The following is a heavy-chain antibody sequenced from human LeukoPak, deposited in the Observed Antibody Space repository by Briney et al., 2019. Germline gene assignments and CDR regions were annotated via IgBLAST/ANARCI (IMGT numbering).Heavy chain of an antibody. CDR3: ARDHGGGSGSYAAFDI. J-gene: IGHJ3*02. V-gene: IGHV1-69*01. D-gene: IGHD3-10*01. CDR1: GGTFNNYA. CDR2: IIPIFGTA. Sequence: WVTVSYMASGGTFNNYAISWVRQAPGQGGEWVGGIIPIFGTANYAQKFQGRVTITADESTSTAYMELSSLRSEDTAVYYCARDHGGGSGSYAAFDIWGQGTMVTVSS.